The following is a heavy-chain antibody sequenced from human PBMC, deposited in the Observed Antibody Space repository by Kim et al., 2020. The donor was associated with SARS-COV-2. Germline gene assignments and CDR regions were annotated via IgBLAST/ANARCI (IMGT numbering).Heavy chain of an antibody. J-gene: IGHJ4*02. D-gene: IGHD3-16*02. V-gene: IGHV4-34*01. CDR3: ASFFETRLIVKAG. CDR2: INHSGST. CDR1: GGSFSGYY. Sequence: SETLSLTCAVYGGSFSGYYWSWIRQPPGKGLEWIGEINHSGSTNYNPSLKSRVTISVDTSKNQFSLKLSSVTAADTAAYYCASFFETRLIVKAGWGQGTLVTVSS.